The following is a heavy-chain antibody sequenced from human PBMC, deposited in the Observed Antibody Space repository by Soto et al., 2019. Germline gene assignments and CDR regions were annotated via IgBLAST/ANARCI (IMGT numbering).Heavy chain of an antibody. J-gene: IGHJ6*02. V-gene: IGHV4-4*07. CDR2: VYNMGII. CDR3: ARDRLEVRTYGMDF. CDR1: GDSIIGYY. Sequence: YETLSLTCPVSGDSIIGYYSSWIRQPAGKGLEWIGRVYNMGIINYNPPFKTRVTMSVDMSRNQFSINITSVPAADTAVSFCARDRLEVRTYGMDFWGQGTCVTVSS. D-gene: IGHD6-19*01.